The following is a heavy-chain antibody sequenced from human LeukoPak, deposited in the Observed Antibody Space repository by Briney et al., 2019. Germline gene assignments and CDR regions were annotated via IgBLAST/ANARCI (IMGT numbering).Heavy chain of an antibody. CDR1: GFTFSSYW. CDR3: ARELEYSSSSFAFDI. V-gene: IGHV3-7*01. D-gene: IGHD6-6*01. Sequence: PGGSLRLSCAASGFTFSSYWMSWVRQAPGKGLEWVANIKQDGSGKYYVDSVKGRFTISRDNAKNSLYLQMNSLRAEDTAVYYGARELEYSSSSFAFDIWGQGTMVTVSS. J-gene: IGHJ3*02. CDR2: IKQDGSGK.